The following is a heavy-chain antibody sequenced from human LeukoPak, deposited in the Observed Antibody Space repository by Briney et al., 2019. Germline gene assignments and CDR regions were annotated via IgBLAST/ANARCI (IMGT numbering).Heavy chain of an antibody. D-gene: IGHD1-14*01. J-gene: IGHJ4*02. CDR3: AGGRMGRYYDH. CDR1: GTAISSYF. V-gene: IGHV4-59*08. CDR2: FYHIGGT. Sequence: PSETLSLTCTISGTAISSYFWNWIRQSPAKGLEWIGYFYHIGGTSYNPSLRSRVTISVDSSQKKFSLQVTSMTAADTAIYYCAGGRMGRYYDHWCQGTLVAVS.